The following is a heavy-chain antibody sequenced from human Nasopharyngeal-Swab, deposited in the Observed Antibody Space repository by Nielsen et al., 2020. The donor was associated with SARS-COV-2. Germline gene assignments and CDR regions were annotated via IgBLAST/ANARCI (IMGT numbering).Heavy chain of an antibody. CDR2: IIPIFGTA. Sequence: SVKVSCKASGGTFSSYAISWVRPAPGQGLEWMGGIIPIFGTANYAQKFQGRVTITADESTSTAYMELSSLRSEDTAVYYCASPGQWELPYPDYYGMDVWGQGTTVTVSS. CDR1: GGTFSSYA. V-gene: IGHV1-69*13. CDR3: ASPGQWELPYPDYYGMDV. J-gene: IGHJ6*02. D-gene: IGHD1-26*01.